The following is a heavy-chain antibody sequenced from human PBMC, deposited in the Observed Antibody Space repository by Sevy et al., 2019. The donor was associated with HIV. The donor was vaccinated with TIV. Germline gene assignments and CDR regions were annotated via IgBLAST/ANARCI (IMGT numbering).Heavy chain of an antibody. CDR3: AKALNPALESMLQVNLRTLKGSDV. Sequence: GGSLRLSCAASGFTFYTHAMNWVRQAPGKGLEWVSTISGPGYDTYYADSVKGRFTISRDNSQNTLHLQMNSLRADDTTVYYCAKALNPALESMLQVNLRTLKGSDVWGQGTMVTVSS. CDR1: GFTFYTHA. D-gene: IGHD2-8*01. V-gene: IGHV3-23*01. CDR2: ISGPGYDT. J-gene: IGHJ3*01.